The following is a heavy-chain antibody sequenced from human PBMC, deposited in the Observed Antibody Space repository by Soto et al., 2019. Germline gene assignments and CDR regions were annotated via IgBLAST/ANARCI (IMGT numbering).Heavy chain of an antibody. V-gene: IGHV1-69*06. CDR3: ARTIQVLRFLETGYYYGMDV. Sequence: GASVKVSCKASGGTFSSYAISWVRQAPGQGLEWMGGIIPIFGTANYAQKFQGRVTITADKSTSTAYMELSSLRSEDTAVYYCARTIQVLRFLETGYYYGMDVWGQGTTVTVS. CDR1: GGTFSSYA. CDR2: IIPIFGTA. J-gene: IGHJ6*02. D-gene: IGHD3-3*01.